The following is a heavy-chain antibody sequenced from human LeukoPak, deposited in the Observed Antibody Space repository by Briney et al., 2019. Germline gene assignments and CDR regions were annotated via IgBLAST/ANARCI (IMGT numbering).Heavy chain of an antibody. J-gene: IGHJ4*02. CDR3: ARAGNYRFDY. CDR2: INSDGSTT. V-gene: IGHV3-74*01. D-gene: IGHD5-24*01. Sequence: PGGSLRLSCAASGFTFSNAWMSWVRQAPGKGLMWVSRINSDGSTTNYADSVKGRFTISRDNAKNTLYLQMNSLRAEDTAVYYCARAGNYRFDYWGQGTLVTVSS. CDR1: GFTFSNAW.